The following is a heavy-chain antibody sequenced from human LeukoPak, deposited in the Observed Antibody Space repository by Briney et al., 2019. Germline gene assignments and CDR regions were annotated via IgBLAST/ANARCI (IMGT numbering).Heavy chain of an antibody. V-gene: IGHV4-4*07. CDR1: GGSISSYY. CDR3: ARDHAHYDSGGCGLWYYYYMDV. D-gene: IGHD3-22*01. Sequence: SETLSLTCTVSGGSISSYYWSWIRQPAGKGLEWIGRIYTSGSTNYNPSLKSRVTMSVDTSKNQFSLKLSSVTAADTAVYYCARDHAHYDSGGCGLWYYYYMDVWGKGTTVTISS. J-gene: IGHJ6*03. CDR2: IYTSGST.